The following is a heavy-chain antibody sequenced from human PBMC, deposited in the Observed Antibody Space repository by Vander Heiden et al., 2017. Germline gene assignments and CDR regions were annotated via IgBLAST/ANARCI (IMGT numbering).Heavy chain of an antibody. D-gene: IGHD1-26*01. CDR3: ARSRDGYYGDDY. J-gene: IGHJ4*02. Sequence: YGGSVRSGGYYWSWIRQQPGKGLEWIGYIYYSGSTYYNPSLESRLTISLDTSKNQFSLELSAVTAADTAVYYCARSRDGYYGDDYWGQGTLVTVSS. V-gene: IGHV4-31*02. CDR2: IYYSGST. CDR1: GGSVRSGGYY.